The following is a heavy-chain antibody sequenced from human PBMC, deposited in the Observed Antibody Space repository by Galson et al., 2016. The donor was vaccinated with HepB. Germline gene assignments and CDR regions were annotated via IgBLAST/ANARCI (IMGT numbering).Heavy chain of an antibody. CDR3: ARSYYYESGGFGDFDI. J-gene: IGHJ3*02. CDR2: SRNKARSYTT. CDR1: GFTFSDHY. V-gene: IGHV3-72*01. Sequence: SLRLSCAASGFTFSDHYMEWVRQAPGKGLEWVARSRNKARSYTTEYAASVKGRFAISRDDSKKSLYLQMNSLKTEDTAVYYCARSYYYESGGFGDFDIWGQGTMVTVSS. D-gene: IGHD3-10*01.